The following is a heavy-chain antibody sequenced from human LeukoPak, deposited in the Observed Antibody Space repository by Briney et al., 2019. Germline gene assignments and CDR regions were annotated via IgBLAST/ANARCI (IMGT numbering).Heavy chain of an antibody. Sequence: GESLKISCKGSGNSFTSYWISWVRQMPGKGLEWKGRIDPSDSYTNYSPSFQGHVTISADKSISTAYLQRSSLKASDTAMYYCARHDSSSSFDFDPWGQGTLVTVSS. CDR2: IDPSDSYT. V-gene: IGHV5-10-1*01. D-gene: IGHD6-6*01. CDR1: GNSFTSYW. CDR3: ARHDSSSSFDFDP. J-gene: IGHJ5*02.